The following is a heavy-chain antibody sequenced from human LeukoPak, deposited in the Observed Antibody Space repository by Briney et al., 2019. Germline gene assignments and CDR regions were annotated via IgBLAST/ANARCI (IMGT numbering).Heavy chain of an antibody. CDR3: ARVLAPGIAVAGLDY. D-gene: IGHD6-19*01. V-gene: IGHV3-21*01. CDR1: GFTFSSYS. Sequence: MSGGSLRLSCAASGFTFSSYSMNWVRQAPGKGLEWVSSISSSSSYIYYADSVKGRFTISRDNAKNSLYLQMNSLRAEDTAVYYCARVLAPGIAVAGLDYWGQGTLVTVSS. CDR2: ISSSSSYI. J-gene: IGHJ4*02.